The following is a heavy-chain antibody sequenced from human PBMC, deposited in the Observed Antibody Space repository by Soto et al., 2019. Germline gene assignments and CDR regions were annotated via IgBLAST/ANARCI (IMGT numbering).Heavy chain of an antibody. CDR2: IYWNDDK. J-gene: IGHJ3*02. CDR1: GISLSTSGVG. V-gene: IGHV2-5*01. Sequence: QITLKGSGPALVKPTQTLTLTCSLSGISLSTSGVGLGWIRQPPGKALEWLALIYWNDDKHYSPSLNTRLTITKDTSKNQAVLTMTNMDPVDTATYYCARGLAALPVFAFDIWGQGTMVTVSS. D-gene: IGHD6-6*01. CDR3: ARGLAALPVFAFDI.